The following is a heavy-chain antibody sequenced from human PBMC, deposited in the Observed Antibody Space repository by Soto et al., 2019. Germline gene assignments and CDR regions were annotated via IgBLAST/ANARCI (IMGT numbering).Heavy chain of an antibody. CDR2: IYYSGKT. CDR1: GGSISNSHYY. V-gene: IGHV4-39*01. D-gene: IGHD1-20*01. J-gene: IGHJ5*02. Sequence: PSETLSLTCTVSGGSISNSHYYWGWIRQSPGKGLEWIGSIYYSGKTYNSPSLQSRITISVDTSENQFSLKLNSVTAADTAVYYCVRTSIIMGGTGESWGQGTRVTVPQ. CDR3: VRTSIIMGGTGES.